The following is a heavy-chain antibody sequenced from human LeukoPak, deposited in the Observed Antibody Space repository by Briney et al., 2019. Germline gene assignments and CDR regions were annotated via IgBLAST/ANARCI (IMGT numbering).Heavy chain of an antibody. Sequence: GGSLRLSCAASGFTFNTYWMTWVRQAPGKGLEWVSGISGSGFSTYHADSVQGRFTISRDNSKNTLYLQMKSLRAEDTAVYYCAKGTKLLDYWGQGTLVTVSS. CDR2: ISGSGFST. V-gene: IGHV3-23*01. J-gene: IGHJ4*02. D-gene: IGHD2-8*01. CDR1: GFTFNTYW. CDR3: AKGTKLLDY.